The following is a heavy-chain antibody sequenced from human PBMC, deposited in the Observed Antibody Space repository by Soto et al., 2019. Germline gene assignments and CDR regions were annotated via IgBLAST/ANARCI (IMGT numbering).Heavy chain of an antibody. J-gene: IGHJ4*02. CDR2: IYWDDSK. Sequence: QITLKESGPTLVKPTQTLTLTCTFSGFSLTTDRVGVGWIRQPPGEALEWLAVIYWDDSKTYRPSLESRLTITKDTSKNQVALTMTNMDSLVTAKYYCAPAYGGRSLYWGQGTLVTVSS. CDR3: APAYGGRSLY. V-gene: IGHV2-5*02. CDR1: GFSLTTDRVG. D-gene: IGHD1-26*01.